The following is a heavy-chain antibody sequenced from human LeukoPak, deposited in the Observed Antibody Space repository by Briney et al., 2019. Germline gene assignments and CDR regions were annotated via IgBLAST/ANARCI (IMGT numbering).Heavy chain of an antibody. V-gene: IGHV3-23*01. D-gene: IGHD2-2*01. Sequence: GGSLTLSCAASGFTFSSYAMSWIRQAPGKGLEWVSAISGSGGSTYYADSVKGRFTISRDNSKSALYLQMNSLRAEGTAVYYCAKLGYCSSTSCRSGYSGYDNFDYGGRGTLVTVSS. CDR3: AKLGYCSSTSCRSGYSGYDNFDY. CDR2: ISGSGGST. CDR1: GFTFSSYA. J-gene: IGHJ4*02.